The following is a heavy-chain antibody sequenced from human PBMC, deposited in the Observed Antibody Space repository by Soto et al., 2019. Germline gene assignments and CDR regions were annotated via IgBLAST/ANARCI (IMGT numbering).Heavy chain of an antibody. CDR2: INHSGST. CDR3: ASILRYL. CDR1: GGSFSGYY. J-gene: IGHJ4*02. V-gene: IGHV4-34*01. D-gene: IGHD3-16*01. Sequence: QVQLQQWGAGLLKPSETLSLSCAVYGGSFSGYYWSWIRQPPGKGLEWIGEINHSGSTNYNPSLKGRVTISVDTSKNQFSLRLSSVTAADTAVYYCASILRYLWGQGTLATVSS.